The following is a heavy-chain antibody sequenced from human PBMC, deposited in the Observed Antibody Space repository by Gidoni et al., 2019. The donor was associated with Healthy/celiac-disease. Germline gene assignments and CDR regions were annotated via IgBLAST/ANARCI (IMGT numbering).Heavy chain of an antibody. CDR2: ISYDGSNK. CDR1: GFTFTCSG. Sequence: QVHLVESGACVVQPGRSLRLSCAASGFTFTCSGMHLVRQAPGTGLEWVAVISYDGSNKYYADSVKGRFTISRDNSKNTLYLQMNSLRAEDTAVYYCAKDILTGYYLGYFDYWGQGTLVTVSS. J-gene: IGHJ4*02. CDR3: AKDILTGYYLGYFDY. D-gene: IGHD3-9*01. V-gene: IGHV3-30*18.